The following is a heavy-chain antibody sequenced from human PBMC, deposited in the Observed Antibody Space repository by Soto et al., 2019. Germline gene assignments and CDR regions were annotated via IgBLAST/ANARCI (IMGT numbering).Heavy chain of an antibody. V-gene: IGHV4-59*01. CDR3: ARDIMGTNYYYYGMDV. Sequence: PSETLSLTCTVSGGSISSYYWSWIRQPPGKGLEWIGYIYYSGSTNYNPSPKSRVTISVDTSKNQFSLKLSSVTAAGTAVYYCARDIMGTNYYYYGMDVWGQGTTVTVSS. D-gene: IGHD2-8*01. CDR2: IYYSGST. J-gene: IGHJ6*02. CDR1: GGSISSYY.